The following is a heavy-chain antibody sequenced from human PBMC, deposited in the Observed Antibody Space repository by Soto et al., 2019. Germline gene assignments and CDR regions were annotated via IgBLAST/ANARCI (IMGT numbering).Heavy chain of an antibody. CDR2: ISSSSSTI. CDR3: AIEAGSWGY. CDR1: GFTFSDYS. Sequence: EVQLVESGGGLVQPGGSLRLSCAASGFTFSDYSMDWVRQAPGKGLEWVSYISSSSSTIYYADSVKGRFTISRNNSKNALYLQMNSLRDEDTAVYYCAIEAGSWGYWGQGTLVTVPS. J-gene: IGHJ4*02. D-gene: IGHD3-10*01. V-gene: IGHV3-48*02.